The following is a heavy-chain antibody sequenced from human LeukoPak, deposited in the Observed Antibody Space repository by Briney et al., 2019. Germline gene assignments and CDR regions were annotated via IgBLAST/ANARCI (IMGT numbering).Heavy chain of an antibody. Sequence: ASVKVSCKASGYTFTGYYMHWVRQAPGQGLEWMGWINPNSGGTNYAQKFQGRVTMTRDTSISTAYMELSRLRSDGTAVYYCALLKRVATTTDYWGQGTLVTVSS. CDR1: GYTFTGYY. J-gene: IGHJ4*02. V-gene: IGHV1-2*02. D-gene: IGHD5-12*01. CDR2: INPNSGGT. CDR3: ALLKRVATTTDY.